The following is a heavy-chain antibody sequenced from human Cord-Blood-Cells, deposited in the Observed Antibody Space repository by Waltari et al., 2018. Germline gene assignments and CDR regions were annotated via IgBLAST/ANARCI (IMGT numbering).Heavy chain of an antibody. Sequence: FSSYWLSWVRQAPGKGLEWVANIKQDGSEKYYVDSVKGRFIISRDNAKNSLYLQMNSLRAEDTAVYYCARGGDFDYWGQGTLVTVSS. CDR1: FSSYW. J-gene: IGHJ4*02. CDR2: IKQDGSEK. V-gene: IGHV3-7*01. CDR3: ARGGDFDY.